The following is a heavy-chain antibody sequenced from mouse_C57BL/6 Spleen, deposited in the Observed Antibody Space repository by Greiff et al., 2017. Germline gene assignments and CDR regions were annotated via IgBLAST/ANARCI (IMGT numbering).Heavy chain of an antibody. CDR2: ISSGGDYI. Sequence: EVQLVESGEGLVKPGGSLKLSCAASGFTFSSYAMSWVRQTPEKRLEWVAYISSGGDYIYYADTVKGRFTISRDNARNTLYLQMSSLKSEDTAMYYCTRDQTYEDYYAMEYWGKGTSVTVAS. CDR1: GFTFSSYA. D-gene: IGHD5-1*01. V-gene: IGHV5-9-1*02. CDR3: TRDQTYEDYYAMEY. J-gene: IGHJ4*01.